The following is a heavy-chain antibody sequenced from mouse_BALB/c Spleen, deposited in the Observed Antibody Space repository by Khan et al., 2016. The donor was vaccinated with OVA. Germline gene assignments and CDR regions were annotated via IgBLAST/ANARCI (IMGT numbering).Heavy chain of an antibody. J-gene: IGHJ2*01. CDR1: GFSLTNYG. Sequence: QVQLKESGPGLVQPSQSLSITCTVSGFSLTNYGVHWVRQSPGKGLEWLGVIWSGGITDYNETFISRLSISKDISKSQVFFKMNSLQANDTAIYYSAKNRNGYFDYWGQGTTLTVSS. D-gene: IGHD1-1*02. CDR2: IWSGGIT. CDR3: AKNRNGYFDY. V-gene: IGHV2-2*02.